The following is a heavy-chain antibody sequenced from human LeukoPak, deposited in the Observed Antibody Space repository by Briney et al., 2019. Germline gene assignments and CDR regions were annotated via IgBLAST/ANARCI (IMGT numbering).Heavy chain of an antibody. Sequence: SETLSLTCTVSGGSISDYYWSWIRQPPGKGLESIGYIHYSGTTNYYPSLKSRVTISLDTSKNQFSLRLSSVTAADTAVYYCARHMGVNYYDSSGYLTRPFDYWGQGTLVTVSS. CDR1: GGSISDYY. CDR3: ARHMGVNYYDSSGYLTRPFDY. D-gene: IGHD3-22*01. J-gene: IGHJ4*02. V-gene: IGHV4-59*08. CDR2: IHYSGTT.